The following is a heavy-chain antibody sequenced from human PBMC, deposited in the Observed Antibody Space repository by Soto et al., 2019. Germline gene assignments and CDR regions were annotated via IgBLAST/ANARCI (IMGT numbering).Heavy chain of an antibody. CDR2: IKSKTDGGTT. Sequence: GSLRLSCAASGFTFSNAWMSWVRQAPGKGLEWVGRIKSKTDGGTTDYAAPVKGRFTISRDDSKKTRYLQMNSRKTEETAGYYCTSEGNYYDSSCYYYWRQGTLFTVSS. CDR3: TSEGNYYDSSCYYY. D-gene: IGHD3-22*01. J-gene: IGHJ4*02. V-gene: IGHV3-15*01. CDR1: GFTFSNAW.